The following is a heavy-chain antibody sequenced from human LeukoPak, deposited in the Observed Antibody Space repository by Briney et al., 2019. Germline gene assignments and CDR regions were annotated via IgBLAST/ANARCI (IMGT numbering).Heavy chain of an antibody. Sequence: GESLKISCKGSGYSFTSYWIGWVRQMPGKGLEWMGIIYPGDSDTRYSPSIQGQVTISADKSISTAYLQWSSLKASDTAMYYCARNRNGGSGSYGNWFDPWGQGTLVTVSS. V-gene: IGHV5-51*01. CDR1: GYSFTSYW. J-gene: IGHJ5*02. CDR2: IYPGDSDT. CDR3: ARNRNGGSGSYGNWFDP. D-gene: IGHD3-10*01.